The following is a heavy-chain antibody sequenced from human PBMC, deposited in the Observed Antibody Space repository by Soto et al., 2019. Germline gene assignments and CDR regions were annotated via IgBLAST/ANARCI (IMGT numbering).Heavy chain of an antibody. CDR3: ARIKIAARQDYYYYGMDV. D-gene: IGHD6-6*01. CDR2: IIPIFGTA. V-gene: IGHV1-69*13. J-gene: IGHJ6*02. CDR1: GGTFSSYA. Sequence: SVKVSCKASGGTFSSYAISWVRQAPGQGLEWMGGIIPIFGTANYAQKFQGRVTITADESTSTAYMELSSLRSEDTAVYYCARIKIAARQDYYYYGMDVWGQGTTVTVSS.